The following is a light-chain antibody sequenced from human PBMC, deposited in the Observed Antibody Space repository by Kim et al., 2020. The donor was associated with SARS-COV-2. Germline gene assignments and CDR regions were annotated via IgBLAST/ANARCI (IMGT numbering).Light chain of an antibody. CDR2: WTS. CDR3: QQYYSTPWT. V-gene: IGKV4-1*01. J-gene: IGKJ1*01. CDR1: QSVLYSSNNKNY. Sequence: ATINCKSSQSVLYSSNNKNYLAWYQQKPGQPPKLLIYWTSTRESGVPDRFSGSGSGTDFTLTISSLQAEDVAVYYCQQYYSTPWTFGQGTKVDIK.